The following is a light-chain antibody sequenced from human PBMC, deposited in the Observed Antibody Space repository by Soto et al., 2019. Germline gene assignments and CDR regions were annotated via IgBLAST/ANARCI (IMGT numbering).Light chain of an antibody. CDR1: QSLSSSY. CDR3: QQYYNSRT. Sequence: EIVLTQSPGTLSLSPGERATLSCRASQSLSSSYLAWYQQKPGQAPRLLIYGASSRATGVPDRFSGSGSGTDFTLTISSLEPEDFAMYYCQQYYNSRTFGQGTTVEIK. V-gene: IGKV3-20*01. CDR2: GAS. J-gene: IGKJ1*01.